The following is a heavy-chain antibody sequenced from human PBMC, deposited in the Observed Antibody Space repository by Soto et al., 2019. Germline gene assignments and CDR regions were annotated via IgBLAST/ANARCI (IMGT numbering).Heavy chain of an antibody. CDR2: IWYDGSNK. V-gene: IGHV3-30*19. CDR1: GFVFTNYG. J-gene: IGHJ6*02. D-gene: IGHD6-19*01. CDR3: ARSYSSGWSLSLYYYYGMDV. Sequence: PGGSLRLSCAASGFVFTNYGMHWVRQAPGKGLEWVAVIWYDGSNKYYADSGKGRFTISRDNSKNTLYLQMNSLRAEDTAVYYCARSYSSGWSLSLYYYYGMDVWGQGTTVTVSS.